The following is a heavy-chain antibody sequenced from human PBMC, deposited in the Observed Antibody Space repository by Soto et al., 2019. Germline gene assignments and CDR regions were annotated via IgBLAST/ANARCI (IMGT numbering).Heavy chain of an antibody. CDR2: IYYSGST. CDR3: ARENGILTGYDPHDWFDP. J-gene: IGHJ5*02. CDR1: GGSISSYY. D-gene: IGHD3-9*01. Sequence: SETLSLTCTVSGGSISSYYWSWIRQPPGKGLEWIGYIYYSGSTNYNPSLKSRVTISVDTSKNQFSLKLSSVTAADTAVYYCARENGILTGYDPHDWFDPWGQGTLVTVSS. V-gene: IGHV4-59*01.